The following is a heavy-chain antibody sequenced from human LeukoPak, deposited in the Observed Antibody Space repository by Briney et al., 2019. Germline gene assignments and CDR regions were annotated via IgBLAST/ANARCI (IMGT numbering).Heavy chain of an antibody. CDR1: GGSISSGGYS. D-gene: IGHD3-10*01. CDR2: IYHSGTT. Sequence: SETLSLTCAVSGGSISSGGYSWSWIRQPPGKGLEWIGYIYHSGTTYYNPSLQSRVTMSVDTSKNQFSLKLSSVTAVDTAVYYCARKENVYYYFDYWGQGTLVTVSS. V-gene: IGHV4-30-2*01. J-gene: IGHJ4*02. CDR3: ARKENVYYYFDY.